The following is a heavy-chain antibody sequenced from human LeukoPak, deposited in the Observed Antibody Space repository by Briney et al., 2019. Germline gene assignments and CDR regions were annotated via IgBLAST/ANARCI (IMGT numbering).Heavy chain of an antibody. D-gene: IGHD4/OR15-4a*01. CDR2: IRYDGSNK. Sequence: GGSLRLSCAASGFTLSTYAMNWVRQAPGKGLEWVAFIRYDGSNKYYADSVKGRFTISRDNSKNTLYLQMNSLRAEDTAVYYCARDPPAVRTNTYAWGQGTLVTVSS. V-gene: IGHV3-30*02. CDR3: ARDPPAVRTNTYA. CDR1: GFTLSTYA. J-gene: IGHJ5*02.